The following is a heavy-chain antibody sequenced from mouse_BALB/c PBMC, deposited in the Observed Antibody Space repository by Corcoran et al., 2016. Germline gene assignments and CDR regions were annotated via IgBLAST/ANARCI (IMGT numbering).Heavy chain of an antibody. V-gene: IGHV1-9*01. J-gene: IGHJ4*01. CDR3: ARGLLRYAMDY. Sequence: QVQLQQYGAELMKPGASVKISCKATGYTFSSYWIEWVKQRPGHGLEWIGEILPGSGRTNYNEKFKGKATFTADTSSNTAYMQLSSLTSEDSAVYYCARGLLRYAMDYWGQGTSVTVSS. CDR2: ILPGSGRT. D-gene: IGHD1-1*01. CDR1: GYTFSSYW.